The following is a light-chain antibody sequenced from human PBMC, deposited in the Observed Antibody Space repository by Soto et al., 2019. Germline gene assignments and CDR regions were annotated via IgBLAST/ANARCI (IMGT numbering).Light chain of an antibody. Sequence: QSALTQPASVSGPPGQSITISCTGTSSDVGGYNYVSWYQQHPGEAPKLMIYDVSNRPSGVSSRFSGSKSGNTASLTISGLQAEDEADYYCSSYTSSSTYVFGTGTKLTVL. J-gene: IGLJ1*01. V-gene: IGLV2-14*01. CDR2: DVS. CDR1: SSDVGGYNY. CDR3: SSYTSSSTYV.